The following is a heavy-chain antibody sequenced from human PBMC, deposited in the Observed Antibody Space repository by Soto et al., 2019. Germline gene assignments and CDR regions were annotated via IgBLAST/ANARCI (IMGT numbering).Heavy chain of an antibody. Sequence: EVQLVESGGGLVQPGGSLRLSCAASGFTFSSYWMHWVRQAPGKGLVWVSRINSDGSSTSYADSVKGRFTISRDNAKNTVYLQMNSLRAEDTAMYYCARSRASITNKYYYYYYMDVWGKGTTVTVS. D-gene: IGHD1-20*01. CDR3: ARSRASITNKYYYYYYMDV. CDR2: INSDGSST. J-gene: IGHJ6*03. CDR1: GFTFSSYW. V-gene: IGHV3-74*01.